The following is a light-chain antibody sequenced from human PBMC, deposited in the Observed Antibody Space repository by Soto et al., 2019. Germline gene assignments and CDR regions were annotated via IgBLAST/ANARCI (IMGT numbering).Light chain of an antibody. V-gene: IGKV1-39*01. CDR2: ASS. CDR3: QQRYTIPYT. Sequence: DIQMTQSPPSLSASVGDRVTITCRASQTISSYLNWYQQSPGKAPKLLIYASSSVQNGVPSRFGGSGSGTDFTVTINSLQPGDSATYYCQQRYTIPYTFGQGTKLEI. CDR1: QTISSY. J-gene: IGKJ2*01.